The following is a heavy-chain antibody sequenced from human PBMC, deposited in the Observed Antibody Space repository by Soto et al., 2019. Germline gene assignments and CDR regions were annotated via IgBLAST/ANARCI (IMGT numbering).Heavy chain of an antibody. J-gene: IGHJ4*02. D-gene: IGHD6-19*01. CDR3: ARGPYSGGRYVVDY. Sequence: QVQLQESGPGLVKPSETLSLTCTVSGASISAYAWSWIRQPAGKGLEWIGRLYSSGNTDYNPSFKRRLTMSADTSKSQFSLKLFSVTAADTAVYYCARGPYSGGRYVVDYWGQGTLVTVSS. CDR2: LYSSGNT. CDR1: GASISAYA. V-gene: IGHV4-4*07.